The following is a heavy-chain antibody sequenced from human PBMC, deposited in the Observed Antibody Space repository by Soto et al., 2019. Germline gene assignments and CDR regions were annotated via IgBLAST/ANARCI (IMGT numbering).Heavy chain of an antibody. CDR1: GGSISSGGYS. J-gene: IGHJ4*02. Sequence: QLQLQESGSGLVKPSQTLSLTCAVSGGSISSGGYSWSWIRQPPGKGLEWIGYMYHSGSIDYNPSLKSRVTRAVDRSKNQFSLKVNSVTAADTAVYYCARALIGPGYSGYCDYWGQGTLVTVSS. CDR3: ARALIGPGYSGYCDY. D-gene: IGHD5-12*01. V-gene: IGHV4-30-2*01. CDR2: MYHSGSI.